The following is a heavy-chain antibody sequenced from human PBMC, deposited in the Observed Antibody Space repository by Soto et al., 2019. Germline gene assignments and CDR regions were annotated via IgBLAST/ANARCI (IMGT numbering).Heavy chain of an antibody. Sequence: PSETLSLTCTVSGGSISSGGYYWSWIRQHPGKGLEWIGYIYYSGSTYYNPSLKSRVTISVDTSKNQFSLKLSSVTAADTAVYYCARVVDIDVVVPAATGPNNWFDPWGQGTLVTVSS. V-gene: IGHV4-31*03. D-gene: IGHD2-2*01. J-gene: IGHJ5*02. CDR3: ARVVDIDVVVPAATGPNNWFDP. CDR1: GGSISSGGYY. CDR2: IYYSGST.